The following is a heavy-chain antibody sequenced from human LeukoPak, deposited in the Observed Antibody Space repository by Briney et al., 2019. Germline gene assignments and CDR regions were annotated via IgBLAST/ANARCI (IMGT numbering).Heavy chain of an antibody. J-gene: IGHJ6*03. D-gene: IGHD5-18*01. CDR2: IIPIFGTA. V-gene: IGHV1-69*06. CDR1: GGTFSSYA. Sequence: SVKVSCKASGGTFSSYAISWVRQAPGQGLEWMGGIIPIFGTANYAQKFQGRVTITADKSTSTAYMELSSLRSEDTAVYYCAGAVDTAMAYYYYMDVWGKGTTVTVSS. CDR3: AGAVDTAMAYYYYMDV.